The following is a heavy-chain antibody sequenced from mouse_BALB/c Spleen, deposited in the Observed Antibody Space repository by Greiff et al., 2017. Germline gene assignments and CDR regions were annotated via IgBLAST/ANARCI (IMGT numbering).Heavy chain of an antibody. D-gene: IGHD1-1*01. CDR3: ARSATVVAHWYFDV. CDR1: GYSITSDYA. V-gene: IGHV3-2*02. CDR2: ISYSGST. Sequence: VQLKESGPGLVKPSQSLSLTCTVTGYSITSDYAWNWIRQFPGNKLEWMGYISYSGSTGYNPSLKSRISITRDTSKNQFFLQLNSVTTEDTATYYCARSATVVAHWYFDVWGAGTTVTVSS. J-gene: IGHJ1*01.